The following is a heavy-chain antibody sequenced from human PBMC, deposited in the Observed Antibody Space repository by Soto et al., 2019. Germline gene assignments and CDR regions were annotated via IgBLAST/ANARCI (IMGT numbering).Heavy chain of an antibody. CDR3: AKHNLNYWSRNRCYNYYGMEV. CDR1: GFTFSSYG. J-gene: IGHJ6*02. D-gene: IGHD2-2*02. CDR2: ISYDGSNK. V-gene: IGHV3-30*18. Sequence: QVQLVESGGGVVQPGRSLRLSCAASGFTFSSYGMHWVRQAPGKGLEWVAVISYDGSNKYYADSVKGRFTISRDNSKNPRYPQMKRLRAEDTGVYYCAKHNLNYWSRNRCYNYYGMEVWGPGTTVTVSS.